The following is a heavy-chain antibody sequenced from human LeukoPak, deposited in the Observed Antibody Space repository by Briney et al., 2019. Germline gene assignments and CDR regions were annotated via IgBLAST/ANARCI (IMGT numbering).Heavy chain of an antibody. CDR3: AKHYYSPPWCYYYMDV. Sequence: GRSLRLSCAASGFTFSSYAMSWVRQAPGKGLEWVSAISGSGGSTYYADSVKGRFTISRDNSKNTLYLQMNSLRAEDTAVYYCAKHYYSPPWCYYYMDVWGKGTTVTVSS. D-gene: IGHD3-22*01. CDR2: ISGSGGST. CDR1: GFTFSSYA. V-gene: IGHV3-23*01. J-gene: IGHJ6*03.